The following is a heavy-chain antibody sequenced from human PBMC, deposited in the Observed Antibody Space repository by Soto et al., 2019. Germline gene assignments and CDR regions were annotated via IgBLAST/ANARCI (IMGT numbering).Heavy chain of an antibody. CDR3: ARDRDNGIWPNFDS. D-gene: IGHD1-20*01. Sequence: QVQLVQSGSEVKKPGSSVRVSCKTSGDTFSIYTISWVRQAPGQGLEWMGRVLPFLDITSYSQRFQGRVTITADRXXTTAYMELTSLRSEDTAVYYCARDRDNGIWPNFDSWGQGTLVTVSS. CDR1: GDTFSIYT. V-gene: IGHV1-69*02. J-gene: IGHJ4*02. CDR2: VLPFLDIT.